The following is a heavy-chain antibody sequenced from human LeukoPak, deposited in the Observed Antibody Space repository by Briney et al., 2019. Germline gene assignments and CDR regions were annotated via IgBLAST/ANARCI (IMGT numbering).Heavy chain of an antibody. Sequence: SQTLSLTCTVSGGSISSGSYYWSWIRQPAGKGLEWIGRIYTSGSTNYNPSLKSRVTISVDTSKNQFSLKLSSVTAADTAVYYCARSPHDPSSDYFDYWGQGTLVTVSS. CDR2: IYTSGST. V-gene: IGHV4-61*02. CDR3: ARSPHDPSSDYFDY. CDR1: GGSISSGSYY. D-gene: IGHD3-3*01. J-gene: IGHJ4*02.